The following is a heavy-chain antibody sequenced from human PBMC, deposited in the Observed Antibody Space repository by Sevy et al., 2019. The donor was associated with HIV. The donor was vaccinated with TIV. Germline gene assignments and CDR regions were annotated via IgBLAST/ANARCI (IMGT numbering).Heavy chain of an antibody. V-gene: IGHV3-53*01. Sequence: GGSLRLSCAASGFTVSSNYMSWVRQAPGKGLEWVSVIYSGGSTYYADSVKGRFTISRDNSKNTLYLQMNSLRAEDTAVYYCARSFDFWGGYARGAFDIWGQGTMVTVSS. CDR3: ARSFDFWGGYARGAFDI. CDR1: GFTVSSNY. J-gene: IGHJ3*02. CDR2: IYSGGST. D-gene: IGHD3-3*01.